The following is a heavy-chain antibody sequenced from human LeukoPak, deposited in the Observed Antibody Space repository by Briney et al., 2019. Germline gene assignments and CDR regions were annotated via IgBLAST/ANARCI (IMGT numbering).Heavy chain of an antibody. CDR2: INPSGGST. CDR3: ARGGITIFGVVEPKNWFDP. CDR1: GYTFTSYY. J-gene: IGHJ5*02. Sequence: ASVKVSCKASGYTFTSYYMHWVRQAPGQGLEWMGIINPSGGSTSYAQKFQGRVTMTRDMSTSTVYMELSSLRSEDTAVYYCARGGITIFGVVEPKNWFDPWGQGTLVAVSS. V-gene: IGHV1-46*01. D-gene: IGHD3-3*01.